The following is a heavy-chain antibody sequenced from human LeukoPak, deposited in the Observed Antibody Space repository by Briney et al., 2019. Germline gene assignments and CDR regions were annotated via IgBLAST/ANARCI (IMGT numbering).Heavy chain of an antibody. J-gene: IGHJ4*02. CDR3: AKDDAYYDSTGYCPDY. CDR1: GFTFSSYG. Sequence: GGSLRLSCAASGFTFSSYGMHWVRQAPGKGLEWVAVISYDGSNKYYADSVKGRFTISRDNSKNALYLQMNSLRAEDTAVYYCAKDDAYYDSTGYCPDYWGQGTLVTVSS. V-gene: IGHV3-30*18. CDR2: ISYDGSNK. D-gene: IGHD3-22*01.